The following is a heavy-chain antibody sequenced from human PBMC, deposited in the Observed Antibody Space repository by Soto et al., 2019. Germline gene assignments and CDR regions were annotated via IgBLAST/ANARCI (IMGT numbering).Heavy chain of an antibody. Sequence: QVQLVQSGAEVKKPGSSLKVSCKTSGVTFSTSGISWVRQGPGQGLEWMGGIIPLFGTPKYARKFQGRVSIPADVSATTTSLEWGAPSSGETPIYYWARVPPPFCGGGNGYRLDSSFDSWGQGPQVAVSS. V-gene: IGHV1-69*01. CDR2: IIPLFGTP. D-gene: IGHD2-21*01. CDR1: GVTFSTSG. J-gene: IGHJ5*01. CDR3: ARVPPPFCGGGNGYRLDSSFDS.